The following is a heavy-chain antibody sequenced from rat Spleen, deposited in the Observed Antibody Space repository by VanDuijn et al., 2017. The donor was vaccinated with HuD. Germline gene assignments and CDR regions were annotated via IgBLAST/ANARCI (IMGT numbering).Heavy chain of an antibody. CDR3: IREGHTMGITTYWFAY. J-gene: IGHJ3*01. V-gene: IGHV2S12*01. CDR2: ISSGGST. Sequence: QVHLKESGPGLVQSSQTLSLTCTVFGFSLTTNGVSWVRQPPGEGLEGVAAISSGGSTYYKSTLKSRLSVSRDTSKSQVFLKMDSLQTEDTAIYFCIREGHTMGITTYWFAYWGQGTLVTVSS. CDR1: GFSLTTNG. D-gene: IGHD1-9*01.